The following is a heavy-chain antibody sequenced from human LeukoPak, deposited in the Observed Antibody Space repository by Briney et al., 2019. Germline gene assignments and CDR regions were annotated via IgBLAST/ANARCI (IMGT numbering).Heavy chain of an antibody. CDR2: IYYSGST. V-gene: IGHV4-59*11. CDR1: GGSISSHY. D-gene: IGHD2-2*01. Sequence: SETLSLTCTVSGGSISSHYWSWIRQPPGKGLEWIGYIYYSGSTNYNPSLKSRVTISVDTSKNQFSLKLSSVTAADTAVYYCAGYQFEYFDYWGQGTLVTVSS. CDR3: AGYQFEYFDY. J-gene: IGHJ4*02.